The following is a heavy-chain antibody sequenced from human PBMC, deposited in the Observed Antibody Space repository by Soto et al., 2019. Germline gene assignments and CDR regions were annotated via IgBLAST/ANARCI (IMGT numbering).Heavy chain of an antibody. J-gene: IGHJ4*02. CDR1: GFTVSSNY. V-gene: IGHV3-53*01. CDR2: IYSGGST. D-gene: IGHD6-13*01. CDR3: ARGSHSTTWYGGQFYY. Sequence: EVQLVESGGGLIQPGGSLRLSCAASGFTVSSNYMSWVRQAPGKGLEWVSVIYSGGSTYYADSVKGRLTISRDNSKNALYLQMNSLRAEDTAVYYCARGSHSTTWYGGQFYYWGQGPLVAVSS.